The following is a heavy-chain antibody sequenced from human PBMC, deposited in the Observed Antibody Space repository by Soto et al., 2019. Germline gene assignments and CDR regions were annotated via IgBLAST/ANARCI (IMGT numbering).Heavy chain of an antibody. CDR3: ATAYGDFDAFDI. CDR2: INPSGGST. V-gene: IGHV1-46*03. D-gene: IGHD4-17*01. CDR1: GYTFTSYY. Sequence: SVKVSCKASGYTFTSYYMHWVRQAPGQGLEWMGIINPSGGSTSYAQKFQGRVTMTRDTSTSTVYMELSSLRSEDTAVYYCATAYGDFDAFDIWGQGTMVTVSS. J-gene: IGHJ3*02.